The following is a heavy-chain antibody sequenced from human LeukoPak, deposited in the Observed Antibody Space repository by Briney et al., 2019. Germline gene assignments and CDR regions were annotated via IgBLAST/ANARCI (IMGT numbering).Heavy chain of an antibody. J-gene: IGHJ3*02. D-gene: IGHD3-22*01. CDR3: ARGGYYDKEAFGI. Sequence: PSETLSLTCAVSGGSISSYYWSWIRQPPGKGLELIGYIYYSGRTNYNPSLKSRVTISVDTSKNQFSLKLSSVTAADTAVYYCARGGYYDKEAFGIWGQGTMVTVSS. V-gene: IGHV4-59*01. CDR1: GGSISSYY. CDR2: IYYSGRT.